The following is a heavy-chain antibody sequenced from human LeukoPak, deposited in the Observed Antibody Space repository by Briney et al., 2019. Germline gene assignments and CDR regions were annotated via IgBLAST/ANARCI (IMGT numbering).Heavy chain of an antibody. V-gene: IGHV1-2*02. Sequence: ASVKVSCKASGYTFTGYYMHWVRQAPGQGLEWMGWINPNSGGTNYAQKFQGRVTMTRDTSISTAYMELSRLRSDDTAVYYCAREVAGYSSSWYGDYWGQGTLVTVSS. J-gene: IGHJ4*02. CDR2: INPNSGGT. CDR1: GYTFTGYY. D-gene: IGHD6-13*01. CDR3: AREVAGYSSSWYGDY.